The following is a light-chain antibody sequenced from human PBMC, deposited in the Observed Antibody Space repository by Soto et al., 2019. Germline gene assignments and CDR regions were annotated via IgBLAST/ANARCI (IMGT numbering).Light chain of an antibody. CDR2: EVS. J-gene: IGLJ1*01. V-gene: IGLV2-8*01. CDR3: LSDADTAYV. Sequence: QSVLTQPPSASGSPGQSVTISCAGTSSDVGGYNYVSWYQQYPGKVPKLMIYEVSERPSRVPDRFSGSKSGNTAFLTVSGLLAEDEADYFCLSDADTAYVFGTGTKATVL. CDR1: SSDVGGYNY.